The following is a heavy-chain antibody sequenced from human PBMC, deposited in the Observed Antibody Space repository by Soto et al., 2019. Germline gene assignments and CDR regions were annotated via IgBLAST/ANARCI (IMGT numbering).Heavy chain of an antibody. J-gene: IGHJ3*02. Sequence: QVQLQESGPGLVKPSETLSLTCTVSGGSVSSGSYYWSWIRQPPGKGLEWIGYMYYSGSTNYNPSLKSRVTIAVDTSKIQFSLKLSSVTAADTSVYYCASFTVTTIPFAFDIWGQGTMVTVSS. CDR2: MYYSGST. D-gene: IGHD4-17*01. CDR1: GGSVSSGSYY. CDR3: ASFTVTTIPFAFDI. V-gene: IGHV4-61*01.